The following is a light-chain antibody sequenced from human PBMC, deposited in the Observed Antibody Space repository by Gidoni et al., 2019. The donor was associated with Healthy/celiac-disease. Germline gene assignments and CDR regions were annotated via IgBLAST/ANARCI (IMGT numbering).Light chain of an antibody. CDR3: QQYNSYPWT. V-gene: IGKV1-5*01. CDR2: DAS. CDR1: QSISNW. J-gene: IGKJ1*01. Sequence: IQMTQSPSTLSASVGDRVTITCRASQSISNWLAWYQQKPGKAPKLLIYDASSLESGVPSRFSGSGSGTEFTLTISSLQPDDFATYYCQQYNSYPWTFGQGTKVEIK.